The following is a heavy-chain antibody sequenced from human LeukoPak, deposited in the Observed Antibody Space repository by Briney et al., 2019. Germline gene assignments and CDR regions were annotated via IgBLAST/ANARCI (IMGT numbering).Heavy chain of an antibody. CDR2: ISAYNGNT. CDR1: GYTFTSYG. D-gene: IGHD1-26*01. J-gene: IGHJ4*02. Sequence: ASVKVSCKASGYTFTSYGISWVRQAPGQGLEWMGWISAYNGNTNYAQKLQGRVTMTTDTSTSTAYMELRSLRSDDTAVYYCARDQGKRNLVGATTRAGSFDYWGQGTLVTVSS. CDR3: ARDQGKRNLVGATTRAGSFDY. V-gene: IGHV1-18*01.